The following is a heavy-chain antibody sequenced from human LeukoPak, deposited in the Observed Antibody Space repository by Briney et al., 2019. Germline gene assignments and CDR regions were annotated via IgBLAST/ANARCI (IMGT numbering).Heavy chain of an antibody. CDR3: ARDQGRFDP. CDR2: INPNSGGT. J-gene: IGHJ5*02. CDR1: GYTFTGYY. Sequence: ASVKVSCKASGYTFTGYYMHWVRQAPGQGLEWMGWINPNSGGTNYAQKFQGRVTMTTDTSTSTAYMELRSLRSDDTAVYYCARDQGRFDPWGQGTLVTVSS. V-gene: IGHV1-2*02.